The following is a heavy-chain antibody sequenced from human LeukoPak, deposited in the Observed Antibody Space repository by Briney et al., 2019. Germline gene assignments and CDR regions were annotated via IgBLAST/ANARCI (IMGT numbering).Heavy chain of an antibody. D-gene: IGHD4-23*01. V-gene: IGHV3-23*01. CDR2: INGSGGST. Sequence: GGSLRLSCSASGFTFSSYAMIWLRPAPGQGLEWCSAINGSGGSTYYADHVKGRFTISRDNHNHPLYLQMNSLRADDTAVYYRANPLHDYGGNSGYWGQGTLVTVSS. J-gene: IGHJ4*02. CDR3: ANPLHDYGGNSGY. CDR1: GFTFSSYA.